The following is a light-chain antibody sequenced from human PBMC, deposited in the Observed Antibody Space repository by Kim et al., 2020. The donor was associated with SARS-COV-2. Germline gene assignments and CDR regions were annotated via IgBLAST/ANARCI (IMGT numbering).Light chain of an antibody. Sequence: SPGERATLSCRASQSVSSSYLAGDQQKPGQAPRLLIYGASSRATGIPDRFSGSGSGTDFTLTISRLEPEDFAVYYCQQYGSSPMYTFGQGTKLEI. CDR2: GAS. J-gene: IGKJ2*01. CDR3: QQYGSSPMYT. CDR1: QSVSSSY. V-gene: IGKV3-20*01.